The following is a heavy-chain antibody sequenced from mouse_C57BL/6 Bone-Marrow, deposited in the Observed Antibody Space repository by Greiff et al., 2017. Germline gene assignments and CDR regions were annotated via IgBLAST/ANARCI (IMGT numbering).Heavy chain of an antibody. D-gene: IGHD1-1*01. Sequence: VQLQQPGAELVRPGASVKISCKASGYSFTDYNMNWVKQSNGKSLEWIGVINPNYGTTSYNQKFKGKATLTVDQSSSTAYMQLNSLTSEDSAVYYCARSYYYGSSLDYWGQGTTLTVSS. CDR2: INPNYGTT. CDR3: ARSYYYGSSLDY. CDR1: GYSFTDYN. J-gene: IGHJ2*01. V-gene: IGHV1-39*01.